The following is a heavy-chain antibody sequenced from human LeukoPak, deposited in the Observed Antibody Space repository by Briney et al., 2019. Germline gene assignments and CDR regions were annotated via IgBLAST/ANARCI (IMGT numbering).Heavy chain of an antibody. D-gene: IGHD2-15*01. Sequence: GGSLRLSCAASGFTFSSYAMSWVRQAPGKGLEWVSAISGSGGSTYYADSVKGRFTISRDNSKNTLYLQMNSLRAEDTAVHYCAKGLCSGGSCYYGLDYWGQGTLVTVSS. CDR1: GFTFSSYA. J-gene: IGHJ4*02. V-gene: IGHV3-23*01. CDR2: ISGSGGST. CDR3: AKGLCSGGSCYYGLDY.